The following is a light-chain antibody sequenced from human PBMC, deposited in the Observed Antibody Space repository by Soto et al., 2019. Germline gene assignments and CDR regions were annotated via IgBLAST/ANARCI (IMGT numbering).Light chain of an antibody. Sequence: DIQMTQSPSTLSASVGDRVTITCRASESISSWLAWYQQKPGKAPKLLVYDASNLQRGVPLRFRGSGSGTEFTLTISGLQPDDVATYHCQQYSSYWTFGQGTNVDIK. CDR3: QQYSSYWT. CDR2: DAS. CDR1: ESISSW. V-gene: IGKV1-5*01. J-gene: IGKJ1*01.